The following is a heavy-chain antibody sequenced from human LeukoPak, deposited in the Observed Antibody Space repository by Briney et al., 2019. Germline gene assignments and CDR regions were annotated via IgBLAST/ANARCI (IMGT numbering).Heavy chain of an antibody. CDR2: IKQDGSEK. CDR1: GFTFSSYL. Sequence: GGSLRLSCAASGFTFSSYLMSWVRQAPGKGLEWVANIKQDGSEKYYVDSVKGRFTISRDNAKNSLYLQMNSLRAEDTAVYYCARVEQLEDYWGQGTLVTVSS. V-gene: IGHV3-7*01. J-gene: IGHJ4*02. CDR3: ARVEQLEDY. D-gene: IGHD6-6*01.